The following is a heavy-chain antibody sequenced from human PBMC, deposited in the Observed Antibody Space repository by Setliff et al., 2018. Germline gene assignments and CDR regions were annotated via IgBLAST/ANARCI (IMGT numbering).Heavy chain of an antibody. D-gene: IGHD4-17*01. CDR3: ARDPLTTNRRRAFDI. V-gene: IGHV4-4*02. CDR1: GGSISSSNW. J-gene: IGHJ3*02. Sequence: SETLSLTCAVSGGSISSSNWWSWVRQPPGKGLEWIGYIYYSGSTYYNPSLKSRVTISVDTSKNQFSLKLSSVTAADTAVYYCARDPLTTNRRRAFDIWGQGTMVTVSS. CDR2: IYYSGST.